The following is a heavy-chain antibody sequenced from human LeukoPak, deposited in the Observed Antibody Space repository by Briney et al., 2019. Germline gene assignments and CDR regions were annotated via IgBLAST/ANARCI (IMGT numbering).Heavy chain of an antibody. V-gene: IGHV1-46*01. CDR2: INPSGGST. CDR1: GYTFTSYY. J-gene: IGHJ4*02. Sequence: ASVKVSCKASGYTFTSYYMHWVRQAPGQGLERMGIINPSGGSTSYAQKFQGRVTMTRDTSTSTVYMELSSLRSEDTAVYYCARVWNVAGNGGNQYYFDYWGQGTLVTVSS. CDR3: ARVWNVAGNGGNQYYFDY. D-gene: IGHD6-19*01.